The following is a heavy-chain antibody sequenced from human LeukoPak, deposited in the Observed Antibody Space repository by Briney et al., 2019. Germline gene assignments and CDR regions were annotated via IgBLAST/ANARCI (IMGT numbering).Heavy chain of an antibody. CDR3: AVATPYYYDSSGYYPLGY. J-gene: IGHJ4*02. V-gene: IGHV3-30*04. Sequence: GRSLRLSCAASGFTFSSYAMHWVRQAPGKGLEWVAVISYDGSNKYYAGSVKGRFTISRDNSKNTLYLQMNSLRAEDTAVYYCAVATPYYYDSSGYYPLGYWGQGTLVTVSS. CDR1: GFTFSSYA. CDR2: ISYDGSNK. D-gene: IGHD3-22*01.